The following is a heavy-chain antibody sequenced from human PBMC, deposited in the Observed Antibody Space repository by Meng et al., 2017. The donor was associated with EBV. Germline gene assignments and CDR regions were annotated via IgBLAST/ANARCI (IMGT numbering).Heavy chain of an antibody. V-gene: IGHV1-69*01. D-gene: IGHD1-20*01. CDR2: IIPIFGTA. Sequence: GQVGLRGNKPGSPVKGSFIAPVVTFSSEAISWVRQAPGQGLEWMGGIIPIFGTANYAQKFQGRVTITADESTSTAYMELSSLRSEDTAVYYCARAPDNWNDGPYYWGQGTLVTVST. CDR3: ARAPDNWNDGPYY. J-gene: IGHJ4*02. CDR1: VVTFSSEA.